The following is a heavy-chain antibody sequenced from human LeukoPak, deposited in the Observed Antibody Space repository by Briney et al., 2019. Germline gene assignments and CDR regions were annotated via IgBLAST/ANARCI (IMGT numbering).Heavy chain of an antibody. V-gene: IGHV3-33*03. CDR2: IHYGGYV. D-gene: IGHD1-1*01. CDR3: TKTATNWYLDS. Sequence: GGSLRLSCAASGFIFDLYAMHWVRQAPGKGLEWVAVIHYGGYVSHADSVEGRFTISRDNSKNMLYLQMDSLRDEDTAIYYCTKTATNWYLDSWGQGTLVTVSS. CDR1: GFIFDLYA. J-gene: IGHJ4*02.